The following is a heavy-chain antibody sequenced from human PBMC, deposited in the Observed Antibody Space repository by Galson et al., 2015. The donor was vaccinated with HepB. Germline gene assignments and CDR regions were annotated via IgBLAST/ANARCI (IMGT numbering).Heavy chain of an antibody. V-gene: IGHV1-18*01. CDR1: GYTFSSYS. CDR2: INAYDSST. J-gene: IGHJ5*02. CDR3: ARGALVAVVTANLNDWFDP. Sequence: SVKVSCKASGYTFSSYSIAWVRQAPGQGLEWMGWINAYDSSTNYAQNLQGRVTMTIETSTSTAYMELKSLRSDDTAVYYCARGALVAVVTANLNDWFDPWGQGTLVTVSS. D-gene: IGHD2-15*01.